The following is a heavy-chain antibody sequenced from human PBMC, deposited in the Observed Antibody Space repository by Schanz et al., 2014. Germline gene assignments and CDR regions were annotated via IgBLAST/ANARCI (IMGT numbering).Heavy chain of an antibody. CDR3: ASVIMVAGNHRDGRDV. D-gene: IGHD6-19*01. J-gene: IGHJ6*02. Sequence: EVQLVESGGGLVQPGGSLRLSCAASAFIFRSYSMHWVRQAPGKGLEWVSYISNSGTYTKYADSVKGRFVISRDNARSSLYLQMSSLRDGDTAVYYCASVIMVAGNHRDGRDVWGQGTTVIVSS. CDR2: ISNSGTYT. V-gene: IGHV3-48*02. CDR1: AFIFRSYS.